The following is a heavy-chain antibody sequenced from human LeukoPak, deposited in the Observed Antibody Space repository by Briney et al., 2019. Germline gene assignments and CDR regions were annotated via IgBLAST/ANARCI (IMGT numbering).Heavy chain of an antibody. CDR1: GFTFSNYG. CDR3: AKDGDIGAAGYYFDY. Sequence: GRSLRLSCAASGFTFSNYGLHWVRPAPGKGLAWVAVISSDGRDKDHSDSVKGRFTISRDNSKNTLYLQTNSLSAEDTAVYHCAKDGDIGAAGYYFDYWGQGTLVTVSS. CDR2: ISSDGRDK. J-gene: IGHJ4*02. V-gene: IGHV3-30*18. D-gene: IGHD6-13*01.